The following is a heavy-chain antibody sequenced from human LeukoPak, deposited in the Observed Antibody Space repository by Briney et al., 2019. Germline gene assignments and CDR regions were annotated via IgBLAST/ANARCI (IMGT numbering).Heavy chain of an antibody. CDR2: ISGSGGST. CDR1: GFTFSSYA. V-gene: IGHV3-23*01. D-gene: IGHD3-22*01. J-gene: IGHJ4*02. CDR3: AKDLSSGYFPSIFDY. Sequence: GGSLRLSCAASGFTFSSYAMSWVRQAPGKGLERVSAISGSGGSTYYADSVKGRFTISRDNSKNTLYLQMNSLRAEDTAVYYCAKDLSSGYFPSIFDYWGQGTLVTVSS.